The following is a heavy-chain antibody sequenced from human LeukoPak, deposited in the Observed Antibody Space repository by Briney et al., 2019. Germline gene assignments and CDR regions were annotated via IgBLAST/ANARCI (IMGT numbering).Heavy chain of an antibody. J-gene: IGHJ4*02. Sequence: SETLSLTCTVSGDSFSSNNYWTWVRQPPGKGREWIGEIYRSGATNYNPSLRSRVTVSLDKSKNQFSLRLNSVTAADTAIYYCARNAGYSDLNYWGQGVLVTVSS. D-gene: IGHD3-22*01. CDR1: GDSFSSNNY. CDR2: IYRSGAT. V-gene: IGHV4-4*02. CDR3: ARNAGYSDLNY.